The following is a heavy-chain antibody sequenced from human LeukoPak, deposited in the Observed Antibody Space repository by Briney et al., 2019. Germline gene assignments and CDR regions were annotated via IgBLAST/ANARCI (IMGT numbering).Heavy chain of an antibody. V-gene: IGHV1-46*01. J-gene: IGHJ6*03. D-gene: IGHD2-15*01. CDR3: AKDLYSSGGSCYSSRAAPYYYYMDV. Sequence: GASVKVSCKASGYTFTSYYMHWVRQAPGQGLEWMGIINPSGGSTSYAQKFQGRVTMTRDTSPSTVYMELSSLRSEDTAVYYCAKDLYSSGGSCYSSRAAPYYYYMDVWVKGNTVTVSS. CDR2: INPSGGST. CDR1: GYTFTSYY.